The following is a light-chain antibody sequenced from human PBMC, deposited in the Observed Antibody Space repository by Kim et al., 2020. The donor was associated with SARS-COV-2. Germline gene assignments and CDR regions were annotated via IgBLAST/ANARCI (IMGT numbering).Light chain of an antibody. CDR2: RDT. CDR1: NIGGKN. J-gene: IGLJ2*01. CDR3: QVWDSSTGV. V-gene: IGLV3-9*01. Sequence: SVALGQTARITSGGNNIGGKNVHWYQQKPGQAPVLVIYRDTNRPSGIPERFSGSNSGNTATLTISRAQAGDEADYYCQVWDSSTGVFGGGTKVTVL.